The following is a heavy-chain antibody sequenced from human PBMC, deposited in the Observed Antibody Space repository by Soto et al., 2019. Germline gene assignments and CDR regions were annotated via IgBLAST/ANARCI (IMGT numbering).Heavy chain of an antibody. J-gene: IGHJ4*02. Sequence: GGSLRLSCAASGFTFSSYAMHWVRQAPGKGLEWVAVISYDGSNKYYADSVKGRFTISRDNPKNTLYLQMNSLRAEDTAVYYCARAFLGSPFDYWGQGTLVTVSS. CDR2: ISYDGSNK. D-gene: IGHD1-26*01. CDR1: GFTFSSYA. CDR3: ARAFLGSPFDY. V-gene: IGHV3-30-3*01.